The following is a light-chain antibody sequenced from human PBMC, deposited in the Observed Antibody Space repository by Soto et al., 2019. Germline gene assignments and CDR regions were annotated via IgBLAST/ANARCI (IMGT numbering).Light chain of an antibody. CDR3: QQYKSYPLT. Sequence: GDRVTITCLASQSISSWLAWYQQKPGKAPKLLIYDTSTLESGVPSRFSGSGSGTEFTLTISSVQPDDFATYYCQQYKSYPLTFGGGTKVDI. CDR1: QSISSW. CDR2: DTS. V-gene: IGKV1-5*01. J-gene: IGKJ4*01.